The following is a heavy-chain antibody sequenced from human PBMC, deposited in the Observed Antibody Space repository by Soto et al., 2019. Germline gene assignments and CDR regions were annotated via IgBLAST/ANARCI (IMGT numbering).Heavy chain of an antibody. Sequence: QVRLQESGPGLVKPSETLSLSCLVSGDSVGNGPYYWGWIRQSPGEGLEWIAYIYYSGSTNVNPSLESRFNISIDMSKNQFFLELRSVTAADAAVYFCARVGSSCHSGGCYYYYGLGVWGQGTTVAISS. CDR3: ARVGSSCHSGGCYYYYGLGV. CDR1: GDSVGNGPYY. V-gene: IGHV4-61*01. J-gene: IGHJ6*02. CDR2: IYYSGST. D-gene: IGHD1-26*01.